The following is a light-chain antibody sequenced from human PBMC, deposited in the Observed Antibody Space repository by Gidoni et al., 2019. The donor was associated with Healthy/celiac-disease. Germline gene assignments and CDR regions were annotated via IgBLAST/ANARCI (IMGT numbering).Light chain of an antibody. CDR2: KIS. CDR1: QSLVHSDGNNY. CDR3: MQATQFPQDT. J-gene: IGKJ2*01. V-gene: IGKV2-24*01. Sequence: DIVFTPTPLSSPVTLGPPASISRRSSQSLVHSDGNNYLSWLQQRPGQPPRLLIYKISNRLSGVPERFSGSGAGTDFTLKISRVEAEDVGVYYCMQATQFPQDTFGQGTKLEIK.